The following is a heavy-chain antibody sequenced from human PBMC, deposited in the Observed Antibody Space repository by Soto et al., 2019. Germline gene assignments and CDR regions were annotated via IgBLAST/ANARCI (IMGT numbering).Heavy chain of an antibody. V-gene: IGHV4-34*01. D-gene: IGHD3-3*01. CDR3: ARGPPNYDFWSGETLDY. CDR1: GGSFSGYY. CDR2: INHSGST. J-gene: IGHJ4*02. Sequence: QVQLQQWGAGLLKPSETLSLTCAVYGGSFSGYYWSWIRQSPGKGLEWIGEINHSGSTKYNPSLKSRLTISVDTSKNQFSLKLSSVTAADTAVYYCARGPPNYDFWSGETLDYWGQGTLVTVSS.